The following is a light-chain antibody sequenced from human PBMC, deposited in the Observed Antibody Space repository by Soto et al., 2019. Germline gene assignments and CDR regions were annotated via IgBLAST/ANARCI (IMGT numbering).Light chain of an antibody. CDR2: GVS. J-gene: IGKJ5*01. V-gene: IGKV3-20*01. CDR1: QFISSY. CDR3: QQYGSSPPIT. Sequence: EVALTQSAVTLSLSPGKRASLFCRASQFISSYLAWYQQKPGQAPMLLIYGVSSSATGIPERFSGSGSGTYFTLTISRLEPEDFAVYYCQQYGSSPPITFGQGTRLEI.